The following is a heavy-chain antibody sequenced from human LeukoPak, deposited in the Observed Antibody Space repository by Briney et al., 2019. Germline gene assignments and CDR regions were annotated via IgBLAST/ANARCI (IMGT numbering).Heavy chain of an antibody. CDR1: GGSISSSSYY. Sequence: PSETLSLTCTVSGGSISSSSYYWGWIRQPPGKGLEWIGSIYYSGSTYYNPSLKSRVTISVDTSKNQFSLKLSSVTAADTAVYYCARQPDTAMVPFDCWGQGTLVTVSS. D-gene: IGHD5-18*01. V-gene: IGHV4-39*01. CDR3: ARQPDTAMVPFDC. J-gene: IGHJ4*02. CDR2: IYYSGST.